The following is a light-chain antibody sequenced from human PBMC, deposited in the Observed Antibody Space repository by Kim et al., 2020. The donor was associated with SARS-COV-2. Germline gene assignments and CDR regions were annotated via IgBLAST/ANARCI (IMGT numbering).Light chain of an antibody. CDR1: QNVYTN. Sequence: LMTQSPATLSVSPGERVTLSCRASQNVYTNLAWYQQKPGQAPRLLIYAASTRETGVPGRISGGGSGRDFTLTIGSLQSEDFGVYYCQQYSDWPPEAFGQGTKLEI. V-gene: IGKV3-15*01. CDR3: QQYSDWPPEA. J-gene: IGKJ2*01. CDR2: AAS.